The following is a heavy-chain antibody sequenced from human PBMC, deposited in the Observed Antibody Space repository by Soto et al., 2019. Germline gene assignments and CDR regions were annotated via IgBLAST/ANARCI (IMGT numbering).Heavy chain of an antibody. Sequence: ASVKVSCKTSGYTFLNYAIHWVRQAPGQGLEWMGWVNPSNGYTKHSENFQARLSLTRDTSANTAYMELSSLRSEDTAVYYCARRLSAFDVWGQGTLVTVSS. CDR1: GYTFLNYA. CDR2: VNPSNGYT. V-gene: IGHV1-3*01. J-gene: IGHJ3*01. CDR3: ARRLSAFDV.